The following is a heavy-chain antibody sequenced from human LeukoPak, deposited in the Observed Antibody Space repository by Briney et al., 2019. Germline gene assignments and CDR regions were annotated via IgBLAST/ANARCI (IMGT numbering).Heavy chain of an antibody. CDR2: IYYSGST. Sequence: GSLRLSCAASGFTFSSYAMSWVRQPPGKGLEWIGSIYYSGSTYYNPSLKSRVTISVDTSKNQFSLKLSSVTAADTAVYYCARDRWILWFGRNDAFDIWGQGTMVTVSS. CDR1: GFTFSSYA. CDR3: ARDRWILWFGRNDAFDI. J-gene: IGHJ3*02. V-gene: IGHV4-39*07. D-gene: IGHD3-10*01.